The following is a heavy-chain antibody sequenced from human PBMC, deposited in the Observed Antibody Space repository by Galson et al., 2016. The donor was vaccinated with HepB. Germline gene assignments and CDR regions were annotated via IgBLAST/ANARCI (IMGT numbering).Heavy chain of an antibody. CDR1: SGSSGGSFNDYY. V-gene: IGHV4-34*01. Sequence: SETLSLTCSFFSGSSGGSFNDYYWSWIRRPPGKGLEWIGEVKHSGSTNHNPSLKGRVTLSVDTSKNQFSLKLSSLIAADTAVYYCARAQYTYARFFYSGMDLWGPGTTVIVSS. CDR3: ARAQYTYARFFYSGMDL. D-gene: IGHD5-18*01. CDR2: VKHSGST. J-gene: IGHJ6*02.